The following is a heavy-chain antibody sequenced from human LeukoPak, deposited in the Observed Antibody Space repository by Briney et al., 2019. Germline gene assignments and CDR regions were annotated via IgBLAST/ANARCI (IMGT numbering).Heavy chain of an antibody. Sequence: APVKVSCKSSGHTFTSYYLHWVRQAPGQGLEWLGWIHPNTGATNYAQKFQGRVTVTRDTSISTTYVELSRLTSADTAVYYCASYASGYNWLKVWGQGTLVTVSS. D-gene: IGHD2-2*01. CDR3: ASYASGYNWLKV. J-gene: IGHJ5*02. V-gene: IGHV1-2*02. CDR1: GHTFTSYY. CDR2: IHPNTGAT.